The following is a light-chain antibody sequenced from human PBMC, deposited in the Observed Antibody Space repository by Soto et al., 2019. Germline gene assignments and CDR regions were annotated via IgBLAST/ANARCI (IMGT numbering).Light chain of an antibody. V-gene: IGLV2-14*03. CDR3: TSYTRSPHFV. J-gene: IGLJ1*01. CDR1: TKDIGVSNY. Sequence: QSVLTQPASVSGSPGQSITVSCTGTTKDIGVSNYVSWYQQHPGKAPRLILYDVSNRPSGVSARFSGSKSGNTASLTISGLQIEDEADYYCTSYTRSPHFVFGTGTKVTV. CDR2: DVS.